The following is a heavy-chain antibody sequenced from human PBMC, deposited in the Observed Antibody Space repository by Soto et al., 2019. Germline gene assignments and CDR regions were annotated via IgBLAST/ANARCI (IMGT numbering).Heavy chain of an antibody. V-gene: IGHV3-15*01. Sequence: EVQLVESGGGLVKPGTSLTLSCSTSGFSFPGAWLHWVRQGPGKGLEWVGRIKGTTEGATTDYAAPLKDSFTISRDDSKHPSYLQMSSPQAEDTGVYYCLPVTGVGCDYCGGQGTLVTVSS. D-gene: IGHD2-21*01. CDR1: GFSFPGAW. CDR2: IKGTTEGATT. J-gene: IGHJ4*02. CDR3: LPVTGVGCDYC.